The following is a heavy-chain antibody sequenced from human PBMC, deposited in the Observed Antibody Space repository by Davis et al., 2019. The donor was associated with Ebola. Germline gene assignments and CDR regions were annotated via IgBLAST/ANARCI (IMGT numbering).Heavy chain of an antibody. V-gene: IGHV1-45*02. CDR2: ITPFNGNT. CDR3: ESGYSSSWYGMDV. Sequence: SVKVSCKASGGTFSSYAISWVRQAPGQALEWMGWITPFNGNTNYAQKFQDRVTITRDRSMSTAYMELSSLRSEDTAMYYCESGYSSSWYGMDVWGQGTTVTVSS. J-gene: IGHJ6*02. D-gene: IGHD6-13*01. CDR1: GGTFSSYA.